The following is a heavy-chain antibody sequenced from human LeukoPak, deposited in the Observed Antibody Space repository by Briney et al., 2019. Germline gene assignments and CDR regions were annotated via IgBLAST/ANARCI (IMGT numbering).Heavy chain of an antibody. CDR3: ARVQYYYYYYMDV. Sequence: TPSETLSLTCTVSGGSISSYYWSWIRQPPGKGLEWIGYIYYSGSTNYNPSLKSRVTISVDTSKNQFSLKLSSVTAADTAVYYCARVQYYYYYYMDVWGKGTTVTISS. V-gene: IGHV4-59*01. CDR2: IYYSGST. CDR1: GGSISSYY. J-gene: IGHJ6*03.